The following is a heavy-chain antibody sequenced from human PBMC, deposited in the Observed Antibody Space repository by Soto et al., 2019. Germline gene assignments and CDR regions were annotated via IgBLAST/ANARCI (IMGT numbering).Heavy chain of an antibody. D-gene: IGHD2-2*02. Sequence: QLQLQESGPGLVKPSETLSLTCTVSGGSISSSSYYWGWLRQPPGKGLEWIGSLYYSVSTYYNPSLKSRVTRSVDTSKNQFSLKLSSVTAADTAVYYCATRGGIVVVPAAIVDYWGQGTLVTVSS. V-gene: IGHV4-39*01. CDR1: GGSISSSSYY. CDR3: ATRGGIVVVPAAIVDY. J-gene: IGHJ4*02. CDR2: LYYSVST.